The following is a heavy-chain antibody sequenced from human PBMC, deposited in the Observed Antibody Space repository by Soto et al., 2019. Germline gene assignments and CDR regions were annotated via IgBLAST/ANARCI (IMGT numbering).Heavy chain of an antibody. CDR1: GGTFSSYA. D-gene: IGHD1-26*01. J-gene: IGHJ4*02. CDR2: IIPIFGTA. Sequence: SVKVSCKASGGTFSSYAISWVRQAPGQGLEWMGGIIPIFGTANYAQKFQGRVTITADESTSTAYMELSSLRSEDTAVYYCARDPTKWELLYYFDYWGQGTLVTVSS. V-gene: IGHV1-69*13. CDR3: ARDPTKWELLYYFDY.